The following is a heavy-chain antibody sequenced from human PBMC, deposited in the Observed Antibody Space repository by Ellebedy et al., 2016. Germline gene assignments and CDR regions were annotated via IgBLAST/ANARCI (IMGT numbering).Heavy chain of an antibody. J-gene: IGHJ4*02. D-gene: IGHD3-22*01. V-gene: IGHV4-59*08. CDR3: ARAVRSGYYRFDY. Sequence: GSLRLSCTVSGASMSGNYWSWIRQPPGKGLESLGYIYYSGNTNYNPSLKSRVTISVDTSKSQFSLNLTSVTAADTAVYYCARAVRSGYYRFDYWGQGLLVTVSS. CDR2: IYYSGNT. CDR1: GASMSGNY.